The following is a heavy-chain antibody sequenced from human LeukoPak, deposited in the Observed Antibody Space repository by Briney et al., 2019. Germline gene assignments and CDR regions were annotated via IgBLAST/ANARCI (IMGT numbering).Heavy chain of an antibody. CDR2: ISSSGSAI. V-gene: IGHV3-48*03. Sequence: NXVRXXXXTGLVFVSYISSSGSAIYYADSVRGQFTISRENAKNSLFLQMNNLRVDDMGVYYCARGWFDSWGQGTLVTVSS. CDR3: ARGWFDS. J-gene: IGHJ5*01.